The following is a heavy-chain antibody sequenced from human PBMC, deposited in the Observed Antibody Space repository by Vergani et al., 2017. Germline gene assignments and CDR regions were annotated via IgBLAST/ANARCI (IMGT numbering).Heavy chain of an antibody. V-gene: IGHV4-34*01. Sequence: QVQLQQWGAGLLKPSETLSLTCAVYGGSFSGYYWSWIRQPPGKGMEWIGEINHSGSTNYNPYLKSRVTISVDTSKNQFSLKLSSVTAADTAVYYCARVRYCSSTSCYKDAIDIWGQGTMVTVSS. CDR1: GGSFSGYY. CDR3: ARVRYCSSTSCYKDAIDI. CDR2: INHSGST. D-gene: IGHD2-2*02. J-gene: IGHJ3*02.